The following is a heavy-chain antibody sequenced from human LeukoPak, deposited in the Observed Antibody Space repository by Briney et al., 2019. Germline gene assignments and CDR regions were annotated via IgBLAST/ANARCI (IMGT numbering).Heavy chain of an antibody. CDR2: IYSSGSA. CDR3: ARKPIVNSAWYYFDY. Sequence: PSETLSLTCTVSGGSISSSTYYWGWIRQPPGKGLEWIGNIYSSGSAYYNPSLKSRVTMSVDTSKNQFSLKLSSVTAADTAVYYCARKPIVNSAWYYFDYWGQGTLVTVSS. CDR1: GGSISSSTYY. J-gene: IGHJ4*02. D-gene: IGHD3-22*01. V-gene: IGHV4-39*07.